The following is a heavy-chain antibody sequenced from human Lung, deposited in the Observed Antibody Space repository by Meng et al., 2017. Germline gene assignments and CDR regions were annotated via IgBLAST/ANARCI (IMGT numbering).Heavy chain of an antibody. V-gene: IGHV4-4*02. CDR2: IYHSGNT. D-gene: IGHD6-19*01. Sequence: QASGLGLVTPVGTLSPTCAVLGGSIGSSKCWIWTTQPPGKGREWIGEIYHSGNTNYNPSLKSRVTISVDKSKNQFSLKLSSVTAADTAVYYCARRGLWLDPQNFDYWGQGTLVTVSS. CDR3: ARRGLWLDPQNFDY. J-gene: IGHJ4*02. CDR1: GGSIGSSKC.